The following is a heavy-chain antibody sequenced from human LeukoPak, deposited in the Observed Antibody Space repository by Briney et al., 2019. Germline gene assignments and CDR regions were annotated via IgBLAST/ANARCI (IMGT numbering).Heavy chain of an antibody. CDR2: ISAGGATI. V-gene: IGHV3-23*01. CDR3: AKDSGGTYFYYYYYMDV. D-gene: IGHD1-26*01. Sequence: PGGSLRLSCAASGFTFGTYAMSWVRQAPGKGLEWVSAISAGGATIYYADSVKGRFTVSRDNSKNTLYLQINSLRAEDTAVYYCAKDSGGTYFYYYYYMDVWGKGTTVTASS. J-gene: IGHJ6*03. CDR1: GFTFGTYA.